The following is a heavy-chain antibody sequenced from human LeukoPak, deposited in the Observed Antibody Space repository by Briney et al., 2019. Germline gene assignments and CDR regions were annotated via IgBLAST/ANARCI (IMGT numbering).Heavy chain of an antibody. CDR1: GGSISSGDYY. CDR3: ARGRIAARPVAFDI. CDR2: IYCSGST. Sequence: PSETLSLTCTVSGGSISSGDYYWSWIRQPPGKGLEWIGYIYCSGSTYYNPSLKSRVTISVDTSKNQFSLKLSSVTAADTAVYYCARGRIAARPVAFDIWGQGTMVTVSS. D-gene: IGHD6-6*01. V-gene: IGHV4-30-4*08. J-gene: IGHJ3*02.